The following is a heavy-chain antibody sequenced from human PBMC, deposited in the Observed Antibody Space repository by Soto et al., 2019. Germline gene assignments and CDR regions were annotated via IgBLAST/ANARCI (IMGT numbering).Heavy chain of an antibody. Sequence: QLQLQESGPGLVKPSETLSLTCTVSGGSISSSSYYWGWIRQPPGKGLEWIGSIYYSGSTYYNPSLKSRVTISVDTSKNQFSLKLSSVTAADTAVYYCATHDCSSTSCYYYWGQGTLVTVSS. CDR1: GGSISSSSYY. V-gene: IGHV4-39*01. D-gene: IGHD2-2*01. CDR3: ATHDCSSTSCYYY. CDR2: IYYSGST. J-gene: IGHJ4*02.